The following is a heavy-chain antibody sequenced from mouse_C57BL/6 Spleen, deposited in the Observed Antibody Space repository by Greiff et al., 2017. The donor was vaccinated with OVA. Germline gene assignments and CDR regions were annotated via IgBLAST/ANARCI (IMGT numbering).Heavy chain of an antibody. Sequence: EVQLVESVAELVRPGASVKLSCTASGFNIKNTYMHWVKQRPEQGLEWIGRIDPANGNTKYAPKFQGKATITADTSSNTAYLQLSSLTSEDTAIYYCARVKNDYDENYAMDYWGQGTSVTVSS. CDR1: GFNIKNTY. CDR2: IDPANGNT. V-gene: IGHV14-3*01. CDR3: ARVKNDYDENYAMDY. J-gene: IGHJ4*01. D-gene: IGHD2-4*01.